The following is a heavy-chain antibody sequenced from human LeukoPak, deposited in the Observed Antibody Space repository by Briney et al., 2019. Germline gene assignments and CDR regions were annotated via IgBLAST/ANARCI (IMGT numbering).Heavy chain of an antibody. CDR2: MEPKSGHT. CDR3: TRKLRLDEH. Sequence: ASVKVSCKASGYTFITSDINWVRQASGQGLEWMGYMEPKSGHTEYAQKFQGRVTMTRDNSTSTAYMELSSLTPDDTAIYYCTRKLRLDEHWGQGTLVAVSS. J-gene: IGHJ4*02. CDR1: GYTFITSD. D-gene: IGHD1-7*01. V-gene: IGHV1-8*02.